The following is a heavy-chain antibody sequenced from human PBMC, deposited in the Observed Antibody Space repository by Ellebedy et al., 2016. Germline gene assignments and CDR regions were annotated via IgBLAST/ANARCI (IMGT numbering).Heavy chain of an antibody. CDR2: VFHTGTT. CDR1: GGSVSSDY. D-gene: IGHD6-19*01. Sequence: SETLSLTCNVSGGSVSSDYWNWIRRPPGKGLEWIGYVFHTGTTNYNPSLKRRVTMSVDTSKSQFSLRPTAVTAADTAVYYCAKWNGGWYAFEVWGQGTMVTVSS. CDR3: AKWNGGWYAFEV. J-gene: IGHJ3*01. V-gene: IGHV4-59*02.